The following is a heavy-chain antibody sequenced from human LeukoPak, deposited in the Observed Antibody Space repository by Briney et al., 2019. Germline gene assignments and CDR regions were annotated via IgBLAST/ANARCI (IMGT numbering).Heavy chain of an antibody. CDR3: AREGGSGRYYQNRFFYSYYYMDV. V-gene: IGHV3-48*01. CDR1: GFAFSSYS. J-gene: IGHJ6*03. Sequence: PGGSLRLSCAASGFAFSSYSMNWVRQAPGKGLEWVSYISSSSSTIYYADSVKGRFTISRDNAKNSLYLQMNSLRAEDTAVYYCAREGGSGRYYQNRFFYSYYYMDVWGKGTTVTVSS. CDR2: ISSSSSTI. D-gene: IGHD3-10*01.